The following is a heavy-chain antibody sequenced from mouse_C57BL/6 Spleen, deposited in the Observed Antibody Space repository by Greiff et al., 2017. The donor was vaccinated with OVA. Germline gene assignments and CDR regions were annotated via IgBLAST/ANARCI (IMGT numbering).Heavy chain of an antibody. Sequence: VQLQQSGAELARPGASVKMSCKASGYTFTSYTMHWVKQRPGQGLEWIGYINPSSGYTKYNQKFKDKATLTADKSSSTAYMQLSSLTSEDSAVYYCARLDYEDYYAMDYWGQGTSVTVSS. CDR2: INPSSGYT. CDR1: GYTFTSYT. CDR3: ARLDYEDYYAMDY. V-gene: IGHV1-4*01. D-gene: IGHD1-1*01. J-gene: IGHJ4*01.